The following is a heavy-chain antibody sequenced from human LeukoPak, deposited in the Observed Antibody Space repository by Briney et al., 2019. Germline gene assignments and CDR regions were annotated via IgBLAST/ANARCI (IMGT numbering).Heavy chain of an antibody. CDR1: GGSITSSSSY. D-gene: IGHD6-13*01. CDR2: INHSGST. CDR3: ATRPDIAATGPGWFDP. V-gene: IGHV4-39*07. Sequence: MSSETLSLTCPVSGGSITSSSSYWGWIRQPPGKGLEWIGEINHSGSTNYNSSLKSRVAISVDTSKNQFSLKVTSVTAADTAVYYCATRPDIAATGPGWFDPWGQGTLVTVSS. J-gene: IGHJ5*02.